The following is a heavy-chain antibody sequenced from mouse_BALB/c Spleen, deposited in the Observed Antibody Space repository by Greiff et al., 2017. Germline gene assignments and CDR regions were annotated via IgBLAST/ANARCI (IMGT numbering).Heavy chain of an antibody. CDR3: ARGVRLDY. D-gene: IGHD2-14*01. V-gene: IGHV5-4*02. J-gene: IGHJ2*01. CDR1: GFTFSDYY. CDR2: ISDGGSYT. Sequence: EVKVVESGGGLVKPGGSLKLSCAASGFTFSDYYMYWVRQTPEKRLEWVATISDGGSYTYYPDSVKGRFTISRDNAKNNLYLQMSSLKSEDTAMYYCARGVRLDYWGQGTTLTVSS.